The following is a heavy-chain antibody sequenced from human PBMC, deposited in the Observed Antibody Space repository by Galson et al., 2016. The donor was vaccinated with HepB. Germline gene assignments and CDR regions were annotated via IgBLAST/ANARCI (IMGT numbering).Heavy chain of an antibody. D-gene: IGHD6-19*01. V-gene: IGHV3-9*01. CDR2: ISWNSGTI. CDR3: ARDFVGPLAVAGPSH. CDR1: GFTFEDYA. J-gene: IGHJ4*02. Sequence: SLRLSCAVSGFTFEDYAMHWVRQAPGKGLEWVSGISWNSGTIGYADSVKGRFTISRDNARNSLYLQMNRLKVEDTALYFCARDFVGPLAVAGPSHWGQGTLVTGSA.